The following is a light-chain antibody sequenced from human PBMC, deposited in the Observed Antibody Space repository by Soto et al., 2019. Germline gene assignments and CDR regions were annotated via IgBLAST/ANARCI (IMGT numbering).Light chain of an antibody. CDR2: AAS. Sequence: DIQMTQSPSSLSASVGDRVTITCRASQSISSYLNWYKQKPGKAPKVIIYAASSLQSGVPSRFSGSGSGTEFILTISSLQPDDSETYYCQQFQNSYPAFGQGTKVDIK. CDR1: QSISSY. CDR3: QQFQNSYPA. V-gene: IGKV1-39*01. J-gene: IGKJ1*01.